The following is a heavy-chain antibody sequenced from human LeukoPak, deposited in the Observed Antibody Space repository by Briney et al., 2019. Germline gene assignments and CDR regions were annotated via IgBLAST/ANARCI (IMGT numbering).Heavy chain of an antibody. CDR2: IYYSGST. CDR1: GASIKNYY. Sequence: PSETLSLTCTVSGASIKNYYWSWIRQPPGKGLEWIGSIYYSGSTDYNPSLKSRVIISIDTSKNQFSLRLSSVTAADTAVYYCARENDRYGRIDYWGQGTQVTVSS. J-gene: IGHJ4*02. V-gene: IGHV4-59*01. CDR3: ARENDRYGRIDY. D-gene: IGHD5-18*01.